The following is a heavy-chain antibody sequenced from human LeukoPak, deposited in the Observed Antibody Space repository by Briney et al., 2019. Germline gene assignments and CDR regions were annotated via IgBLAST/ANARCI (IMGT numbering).Heavy chain of an antibody. Sequence: GGSLRLSCAASGFTFSSYGMTWVRQAPGKGLEWVAFIRYDGSNKYYADSVKGRFTISRDNSKNTLYLQMNSLRAEDTAVYYCAKDHKGYCSGGSCYPFDYWGQGTLITVSS. D-gene: IGHD2-15*01. CDR1: GFTFSSYG. J-gene: IGHJ4*02. V-gene: IGHV3-30*02. CDR3: AKDHKGYCSGGSCYPFDY. CDR2: IRYDGSNK.